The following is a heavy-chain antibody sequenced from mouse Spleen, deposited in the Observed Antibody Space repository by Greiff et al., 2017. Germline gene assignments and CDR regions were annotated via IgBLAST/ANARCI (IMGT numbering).Heavy chain of an antibody. Sequence: QVQLKESGAELVRPGASVTLSCKASGYTFTDYEMHWVKQTPVHGLEWIGAIDPETGGTAYNQKFKGKAILTADKSSSTAYMELRSLTSEDSAVYYSNWDRGAWFAYWGQGTLVTVSA. CDR2: IDPETGGT. V-gene: IGHV1-15*01. D-gene: IGHD4-1*01. CDR1: GYTFTDYE. J-gene: IGHJ3*01. CDR3: NWDRGAWFAY.